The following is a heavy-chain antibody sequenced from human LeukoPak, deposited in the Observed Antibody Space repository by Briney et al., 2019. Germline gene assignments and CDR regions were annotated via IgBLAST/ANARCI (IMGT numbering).Heavy chain of an antibody. CDR2: ITPSGST. D-gene: IGHD3-22*01. CDR1: GGSFSGYF. Sequence: PSETLPLTCVVYGGSFSGYFWSWIRQPPGKGLEWIGEITPSGSTNYNPSLKSRVSISIDTSKKKLSLRLTSVTAADSAVYYCASSFYYDSRDYWGQGTLVTVSS. CDR3: ASSFYYDSRDY. V-gene: IGHV4-34*01. J-gene: IGHJ4*02.